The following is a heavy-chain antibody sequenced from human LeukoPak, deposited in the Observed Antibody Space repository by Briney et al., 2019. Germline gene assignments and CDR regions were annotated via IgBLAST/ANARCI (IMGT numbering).Heavy chain of an antibody. CDR3: AKVNSGAITAFDS. Sequence: SSETLSLTCTVSGDSISSGSYYWSWIRQPAGKGLEYIGRINTGGTTNYNPSLRSRVTISVDTSKNQFSLNLGSVSAADTAVYYCAKVNSGAITAFDSWGQGTLVTVSS. CDR1: GDSISSGSYY. V-gene: IGHV4-61*02. CDR2: INTGGTT. D-gene: IGHD2-15*01. J-gene: IGHJ4*02.